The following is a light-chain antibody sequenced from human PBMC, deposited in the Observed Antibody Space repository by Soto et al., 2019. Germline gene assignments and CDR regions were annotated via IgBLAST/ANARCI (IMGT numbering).Light chain of an antibody. CDR2: GAS. CDR3: QQDFTFTWT. Sequence: EIVMTQSPATLSLSPGGRATLSCRASQNFSTNFLSWYQQKPGQGPRLLIYGASTSATGIPARFSGSGSAPGFSLTINNLQAEDSAVYYCQQDFTFTWTFGQGTKVEIQ. V-gene: IGKV3D-7*01. CDR1: QNFSTNF. J-gene: IGKJ1*01.